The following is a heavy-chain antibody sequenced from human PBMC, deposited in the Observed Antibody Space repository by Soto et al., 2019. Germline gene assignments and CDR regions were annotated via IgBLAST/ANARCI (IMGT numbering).Heavy chain of an antibody. V-gene: IGHV4-34*01. CDR1: GGSFSNYY. D-gene: IGHD6-13*01. J-gene: IGHJ4*02. CDR3: ARGNGIASRPADY. Sequence: SETLSLTCAVYGGSFSNYYWSRIRQPPGKGLEWIGEINQSGITNYNPSLKSRVTISEDASKNQFSLKLSSVTAADTAVYYCARGNGIASRPADYWGQGTLVTVSS. CDR2: INQSGIT.